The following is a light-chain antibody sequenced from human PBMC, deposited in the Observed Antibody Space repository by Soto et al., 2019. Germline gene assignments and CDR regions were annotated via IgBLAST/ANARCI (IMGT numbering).Light chain of an antibody. CDR2: TTS. Sequence: DIQMTQSPSSLSASVGDRVTITCRASQTIAMYVNWFQQKPGKAPKPLIYTTSGLQSGVPPRFSGSGSETDFTLTISRLQPEDSATYYCQQSFTTPYTFGQGTKLEIK. J-gene: IGKJ2*01. V-gene: IGKV1-39*01. CDR1: QTIAMY. CDR3: QQSFTTPYT.